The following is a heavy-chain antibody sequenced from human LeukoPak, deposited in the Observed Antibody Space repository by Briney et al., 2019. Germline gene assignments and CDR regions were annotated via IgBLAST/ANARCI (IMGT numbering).Heavy chain of an antibody. V-gene: IGHV4-38-2*02. CDR3: ARDETYSSDWQPNHSYYYMDV. CDR2: IYHSGST. D-gene: IGHD6-19*01. CDR1: DYSISNGYY. J-gene: IGHJ6*03. Sequence: SETLSLTRTVSDYSISNGYYWGWVRQPPGKGLEWIGSIYHSGSTHYNPSLKSRVTISVDTSKNQFSLKVNSVTAADTAEYFCARDETYSSDWQPNHSYYYMDVWGKGTTVIVSS.